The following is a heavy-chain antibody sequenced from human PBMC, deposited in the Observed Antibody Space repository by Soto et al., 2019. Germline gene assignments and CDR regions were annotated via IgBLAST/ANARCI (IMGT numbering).Heavy chain of an antibody. Sequence: QITLKESGPTLVKPTQTLTLTCSFSGFSLSTTGVGVGWIRQSPGKALEWLAIIYWDNDKRYSPSLKSRVTITKDTSTNPVVLTVTNMDPVNTGTYYCARSLWFGQLHWGQGALVTVSS. V-gene: IGHV2-5*02. J-gene: IGHJ4*02. CDR2: IYWDNDK. CDR1: GFSLSTTGVG. CDR3: ARSLWFGQLH. D-gene: IGHD3-10*01.